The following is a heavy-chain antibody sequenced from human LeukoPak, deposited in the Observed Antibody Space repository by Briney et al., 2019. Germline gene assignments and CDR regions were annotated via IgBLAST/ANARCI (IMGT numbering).Heavy chain of an antibody. D-gene: IGHD2-2*01. V-gene: IGHV4-59*01. CDR1: GGSISSYY. CDR2: IYYSGST. Sequence: SETLSLTCTVSGGSISSYYWSWIRQPPGKGLEWIGYIYYSGSTNYNPSLKSRVTISVDTSKNQFSLKLSSVTAADTAVYYCARGGNQLPSLIYWGQGTLVTVSS. CDR3: ARGGNQLPSLIY. J-gene: IGHJ4*02.